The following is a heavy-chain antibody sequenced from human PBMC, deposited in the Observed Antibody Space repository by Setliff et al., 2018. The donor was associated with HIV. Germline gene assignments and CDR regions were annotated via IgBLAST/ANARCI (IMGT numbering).Heavy chain of an antibody. Sequence: ASVKVSCKTSGYKFSINVINWVRQAPGQGLEWMGWVSGYDSHANYAQKLQGRVTMTSDRSTTTAYMELKNLTSDDTAVYYRARGPAGKSYGMDVWGQGTTVTVSS. V-gene: IGHV1-18*01. CDR3: ARGPAGKSYGMDV. J-gene: IGHJ6*02. CDR2: VSGYDSHA. CDR1: GYKFSINV.